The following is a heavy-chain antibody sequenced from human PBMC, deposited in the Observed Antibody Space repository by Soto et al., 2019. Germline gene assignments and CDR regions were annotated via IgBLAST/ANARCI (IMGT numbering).Heavy chain of an antibody. Sequence: EVQLVESGGGLVQPGGSLRLSCAASGFTFSSYAMHWVRQAPGKGLEYVSAISSNGGSTYYANSVKGRFTISRDNSKNTLYLQMGSLRAEDMAVYYCARGPRFSDYVYYFQHWGQGTLVTVSS. CDR1: GFTFSSYA. CDR2: ISSNGGST. CDR3: ARGPRFSDYVYYFQH. V-gene: IGHV3-64*01. J-gene: IGHJ1*01. D-gene: IGHD5-12*01.